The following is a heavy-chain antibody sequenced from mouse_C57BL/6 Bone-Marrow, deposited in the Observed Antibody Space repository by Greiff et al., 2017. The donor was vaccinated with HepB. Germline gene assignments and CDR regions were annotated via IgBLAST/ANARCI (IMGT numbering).Heavy chain of an antibody. CDR1: GFNIKDDY. J-gene: IGHJ2*01. CDR3: TRYYFDY. Sequence: VQLQQSGAELVRPGASVKLSCTASGFNIKDDYMHWVKQRPEQGLEWMGWIDTENGDTEYASKFQGRATITADTSSNTAYLQLSSLTSEDTAVYYCTRYYFDYWGQGTTLTVSS. CDR2: IDTENGDT. V-gene: IGHV14-4*01.